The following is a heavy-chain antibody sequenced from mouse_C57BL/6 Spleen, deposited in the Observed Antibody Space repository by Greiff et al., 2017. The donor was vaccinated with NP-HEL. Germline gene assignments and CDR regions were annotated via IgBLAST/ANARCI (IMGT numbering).Heavy chain of an antibody. CDR3: ARGGWEYFDY. CDR1: GYTFTSYW. V-gene: IGHV1-61*01. Sequence: QVQLQQPGAELVRPGSSVKLSCKASGYTFTSYWMDWVKQRPGQGLEWIGNIYPSDSETHYNQKFKDKATLTVDKSSSTAYMQLSSLTSEDSAVYYCARGGWEYFDYWGQGTTLTVSS. J-gene: IGHJ2*01. CDR2: IYPSDSET. D-gene: IGHD2-3*01.